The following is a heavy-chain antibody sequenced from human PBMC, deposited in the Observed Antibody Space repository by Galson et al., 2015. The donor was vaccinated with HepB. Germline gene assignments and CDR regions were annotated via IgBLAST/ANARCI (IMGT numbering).Heavy chain of an antibody. D-gene: IGHD7-27*01. Sequence: SLRLSCAASGFTFSNAWMNWVRQSPGKGLEWVGRIKSKNDDATTDYAAPVKGRFTISRDDSKNTLYLQMNSLKTEDTGVYYCTTDWGLVQYYYGMDVWGQGTTVTVSS. CDR1: GFTFSNAW. V-gene: IGHV3-15*07. CDR3: TTDWGLVQYYYGMDV. J-gene: IGHJ6*02. CDR2: IKSKNDDATT.